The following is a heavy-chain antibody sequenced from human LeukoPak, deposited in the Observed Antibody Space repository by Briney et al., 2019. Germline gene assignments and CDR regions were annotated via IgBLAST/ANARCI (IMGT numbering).Heavy chain of an antibody. J-gene: IGHJ4*02. V-gene: IGHV4-59*01. CDR1: GGSISSYY. CDR2: IYYSGST. Sequence: SETLSLTCTVSGGSISSYYWSWIRQPPGKGLEWIGHIYYSGSTNYNPSLKSRVTISVDTSKNQFSLKLSSVTAADTAVYYCAGEDGRIDYWGQGTLVTVSS. CDR3: AGEDGRIDY. D-gene: IGHD2-15*01.